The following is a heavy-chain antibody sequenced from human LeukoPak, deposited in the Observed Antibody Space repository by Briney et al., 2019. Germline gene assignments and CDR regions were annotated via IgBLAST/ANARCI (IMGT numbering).Heavy chain of an antibody. CDR2: ISDSGGST. J-gene: IGHJ4*02. V-gene: IGHV3-23*01. CDR3: ARWNNLGY. Sequence: GGSLRLSCAASGFTFSSDAMSWVRQAPGKGLEWVSAISDSGGSTHYADFVKGRFTISRDNSKNTLYLQMNSLRAEDRAVYYCARWNNLGYWGQGTLVTVSS. D-gene: IGHD1/OR15-1a*01. CDR1: GFTFSSDA.